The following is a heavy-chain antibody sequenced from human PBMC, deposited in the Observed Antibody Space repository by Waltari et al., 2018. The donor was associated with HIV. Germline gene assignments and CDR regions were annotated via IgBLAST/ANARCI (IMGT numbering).Heavy chain of an antibody. V-gene: IGHV3-7*01. D-gene: IGHD1-26*01. CDR3: AREWELLIMFYNYYYMDV. CDR1: GFTFSRFW. CDR2: INRDGSET. J-gene: IGHJ6*03. Sequence: EVQVVESGGGLVQPGGPLRLSCVDSGFTFSRFWLAWVRQAPGKGLEWVANINRDGSETNYVDSVKGRFTISRDNAKNSLYLQMNSLRAEDTAVYYCAREWELLIMFYNYYYMDVWGKGTTVTVSS.